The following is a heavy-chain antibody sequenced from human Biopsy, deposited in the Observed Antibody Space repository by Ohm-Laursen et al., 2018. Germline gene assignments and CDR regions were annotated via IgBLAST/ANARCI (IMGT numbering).Heavy chain of an antibody. CDR2: IYYTGST. V-gene: IGHV4-59*08. J-gene: IGHJ2*01. CDR3: ARHAPSYSGSYWRYFDL. D-gene: IGHD1-26*01. Sequence: GTLSLTCTVSGGFISSYYWSWIRQPPGKGLEWIGYIYYTGSTNYNPSLKSRVTISVDTSMNHLSLRLTSVTAADTTVYYCARHAPSYSGSYWRYFDLWGRGTLVTVSS. CDR1: GGFISSYY.